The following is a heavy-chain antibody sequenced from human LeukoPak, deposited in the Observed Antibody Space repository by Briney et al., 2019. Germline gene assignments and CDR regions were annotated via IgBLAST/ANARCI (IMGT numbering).Heavy chain of an antibody. CDR1: GYTFTSYY. CDR3: ARDFGPSRAYYYGSGSYQY. V-gene: IGHV1-46*01. Sequence: ASVKVSCKASGYTFTSYYMYWVRQAPGQGLEWMGVINLSGGSTTYAQKFQGRVTMTRDTSTSTVYMELSSLRSEDTAVYYCARDFGPSRAYYYGSGSYQYWGQGTLVTVSS. D-gene: IGHD3-10*01. CDR2: INLSGGST. J-gene: IGHJ4*02.